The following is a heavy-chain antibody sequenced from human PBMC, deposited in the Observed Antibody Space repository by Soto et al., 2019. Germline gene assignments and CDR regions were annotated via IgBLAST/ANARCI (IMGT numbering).Heavy chain of an antibody. V-gene: IGHV1-69*01. J-gene: IGHJ4*02. CDR2: IIPIIGTA. D-gene: IGHD5-12*01. CDR3: ARGGVDVVATSAFDY. CDR1: GGTFNNYA. Sequence: QVQLVQSGAEVKKPGSSVKVSCKASGGTFNNYAISWVRQAPGQGLEWMGGIIPIIGTADYAHKFQGRIAISADESTGPTFMELSSLRSEDTALYYWARGGVDVVATSAFDYWGQGTLVTVSS.